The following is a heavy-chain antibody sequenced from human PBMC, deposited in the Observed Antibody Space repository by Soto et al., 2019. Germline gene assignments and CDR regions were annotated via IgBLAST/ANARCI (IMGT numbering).Heavy chain of an antibody. Sequence: GSLRLSCTASGFTFGDYAMSWFRQAPGKGLEWVGFIRSKAYGGTTDYAAPVKGRFTISRDDSKNTLYLQMNSLNTEDTAVYYCTTGEWDWFDPWGQGTLVTSPQ. CDR1: GFTFGDYA. CDR2: IRSKAYGGTT. J-gene: IGHJ5*02. CDR3: TTGEWDWFDP. V-gene: IGHV3-49*03. D-gene: IGHD2-8*01.